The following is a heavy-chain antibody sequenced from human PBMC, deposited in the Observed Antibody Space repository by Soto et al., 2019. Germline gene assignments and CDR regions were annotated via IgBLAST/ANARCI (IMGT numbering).Heavy chain of an antibody. V-gene: IGHV1-18*01. D-gene: IGHD6-13*01. CDR1: GYIFTSYG. Sequence: QVQLVQSGAEVKKPGASVKVSCKASGYIFTSYGISWVRQAPGQGLEWMGWISAYNGNTNYAQKLQGRVTMTTDTSKSTAYMELRSLRSDDTAVYYCARRGSKEQLGQKAFDYWVQGTLVTVSS. J-gene: IGHJ4*02. CDR2: ISAYNGNT. CDR3: ARRGSKEQLGQKAFDY.